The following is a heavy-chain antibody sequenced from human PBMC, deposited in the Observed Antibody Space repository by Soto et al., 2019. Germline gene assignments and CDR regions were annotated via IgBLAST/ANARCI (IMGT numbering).Heavy chain of an antibody. CDR1: GGSFSGYY. Sequence: SETLSLTCAVYGGSFSGYYWSWIRQPPGKGLEWIGEINHSGSTNYNPSLKSRVTISVDTSKNQFSLKLSSVTAADTAVYYCARGGEDIVVVPAARPNWFDPWGQGTLVTVSS. CDR2: INHSGST. V-gene: IGHV4-34*01. CDR3: ARGGEDIVVVPAARPNWFDP. D-gene: IGHD2-2*01. J-gene: IGHJ5*02.